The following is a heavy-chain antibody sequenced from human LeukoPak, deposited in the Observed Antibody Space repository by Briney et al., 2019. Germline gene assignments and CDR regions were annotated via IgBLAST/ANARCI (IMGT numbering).Heavy chain of an antibody. CDR1: GGSISSYY. V-gene: IGHV4-59*01. J-gene: IGHJ5*02. Sequence: SETLSLTCTVSGGSISSYYWSWIRQPPGKGLEWIGYIYYSGSTNYNPSLKSRVTITVDTSKNQFSLKLSSVTAADTAVYYCARVYYGSGRGNWFDPWGQGTLVTVSS. D-gene: IGHD3-10*01. CDR2: IYYSGST. CDR3: ARVYYGSGRGNWFDP.